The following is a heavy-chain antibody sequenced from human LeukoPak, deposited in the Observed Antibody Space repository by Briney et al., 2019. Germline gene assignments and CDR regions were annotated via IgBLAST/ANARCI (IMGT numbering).Heavy chain of an antibody. J-gene: IGHJ4*02. D-gene: IGHD1-26*01. CDR2: ISSSSSYI. CDR3: ARDLSSGSYYGEDY. Sequence: PGGSLRLSCAASGFTFSSYSMNWVRQAPGKGLEWVSSISSSSSYIYYADSVKGRFTISRDNAKNSLYLQMNSLRAEDTAVYYCARDLSSGSYYGEDYWGQGTLVTVSS. V-gene: IGHV3-21*01. CDR1: GFTFSSYS.